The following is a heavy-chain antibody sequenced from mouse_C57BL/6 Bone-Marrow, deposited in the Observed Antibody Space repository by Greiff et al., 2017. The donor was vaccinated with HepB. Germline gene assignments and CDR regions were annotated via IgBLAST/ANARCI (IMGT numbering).Heavy chain of an antibody. CDR1: GYAFSSYW. V-gene: IGHV1-80*01. D-gene: IGHD1-1*01. Sequence: QVHVKQSGAELVKPGASVKISCKASGYAFSSYWMNWVKQRPGKGLEWIGQIYPGDGDTNYNGKFKGKATLTADKSSSTAYMQLSSLTSEDSAVYFCARGSSYYFDVWGTGTTVTVSS. CDR2: IYPGDGDT. J-gene: IGHJ1*03. CDR3: ARGSSYYFDV.